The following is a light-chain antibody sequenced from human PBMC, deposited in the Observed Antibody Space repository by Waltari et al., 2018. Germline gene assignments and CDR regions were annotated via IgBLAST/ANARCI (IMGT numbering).Light chain of an antibody. CDR2: GAS. Sequence: EIVMTQSPATLSVSQGERATLSCRASQSVGSKLAWYQQKPGQAPRLRIYGASTRATGIPARFSGSGSGTEFTLTISSLQSEDFAVYYCHQYNNWPRTFGQGTKVEIK. CDR1: QSVGSK. J-gene: IGKJ1*01. V-gene: IGKV3-15*01. CDR3: HQYNNWPRT.